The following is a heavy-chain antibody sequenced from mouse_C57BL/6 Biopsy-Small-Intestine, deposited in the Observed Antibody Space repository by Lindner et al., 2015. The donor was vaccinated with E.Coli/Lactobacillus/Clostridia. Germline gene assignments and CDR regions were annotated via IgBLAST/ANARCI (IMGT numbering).Heavy chain of an antibody. CDR1: GYAFSSYW. J-gene: IGHJ2*01. D-gene: IGHD6-1*01. CDR3: ARSPSPYFDY. V-gene: IGHV1-80*01. Sequence: VQLQESGPELVKPGASVKISRKASGYAFSSYWMNWVKQRPGKGLEWIGQIYPGDGDTNYNGKFKGKATLTADKSSSTAYMQLSSLTSEDSAVYFCARSPSPYFDYWGQGTTLTVSS. CDR2: IYPGDGDT.